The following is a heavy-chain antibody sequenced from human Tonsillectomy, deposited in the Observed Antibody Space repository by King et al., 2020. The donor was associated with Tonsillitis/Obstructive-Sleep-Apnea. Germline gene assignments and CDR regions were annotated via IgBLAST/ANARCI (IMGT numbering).Heavy chain of an antibody. Sequence: VQLVESGGGLVQPGGSLRLSCAASGFTFSSCAMSWVRQAPGKGLEWGSALSGSGDRTYYADSGKGRFTISRDNSKTTLYLQVNSLRAEDTAVYYCAKDLNYDFWSGYYGYFDYWGQGTLVTVSS. CDR1: GFTFSSCA. D-gene: IGHD3-3*01. CDR2: LSGSGDRT. J-gene: IGHJ4*02. CDR3: AKDLNYDFWSGYYGYFDY. V-gene: IGHV3-23*04.